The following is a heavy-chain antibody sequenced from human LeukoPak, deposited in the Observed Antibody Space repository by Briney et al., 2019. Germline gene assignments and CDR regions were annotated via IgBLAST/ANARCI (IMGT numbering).Heavy chain of an antibody. Sequence: ASVKVSCKASGGTFSSYAISWVRQAPGQGLEWMGWISAYNGNTNYAQKLQGRVTMTTDTSTSTAYMELRSLRSDDTAVYYCARDNYDFWSGPPGRLDPWGQGTLVTVSS. CDR3: ARDNYDFWSGPPGRLDP. J-gene: IGHJ5*02. V-gene: IGHV1-18*01. CDR1: GGTFSSYA. CDR2: ISAYNGNT. D-gene: IGHD3-3*01.